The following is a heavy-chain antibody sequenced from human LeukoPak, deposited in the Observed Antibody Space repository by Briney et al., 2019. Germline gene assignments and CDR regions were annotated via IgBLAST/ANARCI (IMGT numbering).Heavy chain of an antibody. D-gene: IGHD2-21*02. CDR2: MNPNSGNT. J-gene: IGHJ4*02. Sequence: ASVKVSCKASGYTFTSYDINWVRQATGQGLEWMGWMNPNSGNTGYAQKFQGRVTITRDTSASTAYMELSSLRSEDTAVYYCARMALYCGGDCYSAIDYWGQGTLVTVSS. CDR1: GYTFTSYD. V-gene: IGHV1-8*01. CDR3: ARMALYCGGDCYSAIDY.